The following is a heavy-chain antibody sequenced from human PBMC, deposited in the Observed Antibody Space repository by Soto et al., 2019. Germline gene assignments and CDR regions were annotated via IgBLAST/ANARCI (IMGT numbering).Heavy chain of an antibody. J-gene: IGHJ5*02. D-gene: IGHD3-10*01. CDR1: GGTFSSYT. V-gene: IGHV1-69*02. CDR3: ARVLEGITMVRGVIS. Sequence: QVQLVQSGAEVKKPGSSVKVSCKASGGTFSSYTISWVRQAPGQGLEWMGRIIPILGIANYAQKFQGRVTITADKSTSKAYMELSSLRSEDTAVYYCARVLEGITMVRGVISWGQGTLVTVSS. CDR2: IIPILGIA.